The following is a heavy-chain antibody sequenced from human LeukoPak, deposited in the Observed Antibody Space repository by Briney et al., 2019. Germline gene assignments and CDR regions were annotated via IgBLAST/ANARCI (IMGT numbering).Heavy chain of an antibody. CDR1: GFTFSGYS. CDR3: VAARADFDY. CDR2: IGAGGRTT. V-gene: IGHV3-48*01. Sequence: GESLKISCAASGFTFSGYSLNWVRQSPGRRPEWLSFIGAGGRTTYYADSVTGRFTISRDNAKNSLYLQMNSLRAEDTAVYYCVAARADFDYWGQGTLVTVSS. J-gene: IGHJ4*02. D-gene: IGHD2-15*01.